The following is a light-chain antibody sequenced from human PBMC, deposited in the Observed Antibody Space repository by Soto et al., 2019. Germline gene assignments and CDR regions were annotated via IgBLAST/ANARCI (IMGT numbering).Light chain of an antibody. CDR2: SAS. V-gene: IGKV1-39*01. J-gene: IGKJ2*01. CDR1: QGITIY. Sequence: DIKMTQSPSSLSASVGDRVNITCRASQGITIYLNWYQLKPGKAPKLLIYSASNLHNGVPSRFSGSGSGTHFTLTLDSLQADDFATYYCQQSDSTPYTFGQRTKLEIK. CDR3: QQSDSTPYT.